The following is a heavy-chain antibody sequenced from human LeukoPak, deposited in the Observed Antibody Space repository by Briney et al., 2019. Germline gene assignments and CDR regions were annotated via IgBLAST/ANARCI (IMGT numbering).Heavy chain of an antibody. J-gene: IGHJ4*02. CDR1: RLTFTYW. D-gene: IGHD3-3*01. Sequence: PGGSLRLSCAASRLTFTYWMSWVRQAPGKGLEWVANIKQDGGEKYYVDSVKGRFTIFRGNAKKSLYLQMNSLRAEDTAVYYCASSFSDDFWSGHFWGQGTLVTVSS. V-gene: IGHV3-7*01. CDR3: ASSFSDDFWSGHF. CDR2: IKQDGGEK.